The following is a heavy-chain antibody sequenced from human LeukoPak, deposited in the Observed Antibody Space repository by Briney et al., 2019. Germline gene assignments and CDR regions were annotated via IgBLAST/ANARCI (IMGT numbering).Heavy chain of an antibody. J-gene: IGHJ6*03. D-gene: IGHD2-2*01. CDR2: IYTSGST. Sequence: SETLSLTCTVSGGSISSGSYYWSWIRQPAGKGLGWIGRIYTSGSTNYNPSRKSRVTISVHTSKNKFYLKLSSVTAADPAVYYCARGPYQARAYYMDVWGKGTTVTVSS. CDR3: ARGPYQARAYYMDV. V-gene: IGHV4-61*02. CDR1: GGSISSGSYY.